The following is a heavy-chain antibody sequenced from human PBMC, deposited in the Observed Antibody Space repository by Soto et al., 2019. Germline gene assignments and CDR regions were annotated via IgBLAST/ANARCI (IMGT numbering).Heavy chain of an antibody. CDR1: GFIVSDTY. V-gene: IGHV3-66*01. J-gene: IGHJ3*02. D-gene: IGHD2-15*01. Sequence: EVQLVESGGGLVQPGGSLRLSCTASGFIVSDTYMNWVRQAPGKGLEWVSVISNRGDTHYADSVRGRFSLSRDIADNTLHLQMNNLRVEDAAVSYCAREPRYCRGGSCSITGDAFDIWGQGTMVTVSS. CDR3: AREPRYCRGGSCSITGDAFDI. CDR2: ISNRGDT.